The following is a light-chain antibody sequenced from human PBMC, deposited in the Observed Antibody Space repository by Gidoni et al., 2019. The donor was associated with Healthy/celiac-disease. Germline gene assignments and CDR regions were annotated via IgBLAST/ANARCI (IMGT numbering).Light chain of an antibody. CDR1: QSVSSY. CDR2: DAS. Sequence: EIALTQSPATLSLSPGERATLSCRASQSVSSYLGWYQQKPGQAPRLLIYDASNRATGIPARCSGSGSGKDLTLTIRRLEEEDVADYYCQQRSNWTITFGQGTRLEIK. V-gene: IGKV3-11*01. CDR3: QQRSNWTIT. J-gene: IGKJ5*01.